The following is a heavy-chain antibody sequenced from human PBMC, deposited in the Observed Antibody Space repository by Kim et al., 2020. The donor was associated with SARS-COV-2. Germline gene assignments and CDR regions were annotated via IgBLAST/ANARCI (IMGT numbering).Heavy chain of an antibody. Sequence: GGSLRLSCAASGFTFSAYVMRWVRQAPGKGLRWVSTISESGATTYYADSVKGRFTISRDNSKNMLYLQMNSLTVEDTAVYFCVKDHDWSFDYWGQGSLVTVSS. CDR3: VKDHDWSFDY. J-gene: IGHJ4*02. V-gene: IGHV3-23*01. D-gene: IGHD3-9*01. CDR1: GFTFSAYV. CDR2: ISESGATT.